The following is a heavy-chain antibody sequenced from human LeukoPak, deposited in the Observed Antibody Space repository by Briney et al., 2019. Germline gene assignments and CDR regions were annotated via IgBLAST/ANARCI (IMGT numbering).Heavy chain of an antibody. CDR1: GYTFTSYD. V-gene: IGHV1-8*01. Sequence: ASVKVSCKASGYTFTSYDINWVRQATGQGLEWMGWMNPNSGNTGYAQKFQGRVTMTRNTSISTAYMELSSLRSEDTAMYYCARVSTLPNYYYYYYGMDVWGQGTTVTVSS. CDR2: MNPNSGNT. D-gene: IGHD1-1*01. J-gene: IGHJ6*02. CDR3: ARVSTLPNYYYYYYGMDV.